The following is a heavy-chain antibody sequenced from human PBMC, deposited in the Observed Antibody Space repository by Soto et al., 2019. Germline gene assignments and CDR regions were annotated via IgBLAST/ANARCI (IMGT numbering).Heavy chain of an antibody. CDR3: ARDPRMAPFDI. CDR1: GFIFSPYG. V-gene: IGHV3-33*01. Sequence: QVQLVESGGGVVQPGRSLRLSCAASGFIFSPYGIHWVRQAPGKGLEWVALIRNDGSDKYYAESVTGRFTISRDNSKNTMDLQMNRLRAENTALYFCARDPRMAPFDIWGQGTMVTVSS. J-gene: IGHJ3*02. CDR2: IRNDGSDK.